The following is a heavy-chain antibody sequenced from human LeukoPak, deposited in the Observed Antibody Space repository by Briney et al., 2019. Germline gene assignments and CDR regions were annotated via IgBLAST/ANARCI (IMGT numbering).Heavy chain of an antibody. CDR3: TTYGSGRKFY. D-gene: IGHD3-10*01. CDR2: IESKTDGGTT. CDR1: GFSFSDAW. J-gene: IGHJ4*02. Sequence: PGGSLRLSCAASGFSFSDAWMRWVRQIPGKGLEWVGRIESKTDGGTTDYAAPVKGRFTISRDDSTNTLYLQMNSLKSEDTAVYYCTTYGSGRKFYWGQGILVTVSS. V-gene: IGHV3-15*04.